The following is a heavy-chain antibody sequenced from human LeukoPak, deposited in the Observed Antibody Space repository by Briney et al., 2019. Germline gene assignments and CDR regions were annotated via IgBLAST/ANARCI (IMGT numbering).Heavy chain of an antibody. V-gene: IGHV4-34*01. CDR3: ARGRKRGAAAGPVFDY. D-gene: IGHD6-13*01. CDR2: INHSGRT. CDR1: GGSFSGYY. J-gene: IGHJ4*02. Sequence: NSSETLSLTCAVYGGSFSGYYWSWIRQPPGKGLEWIGEINHSGRTNYTPSLKSRVTISVDTSKNQFSLKLSSVTAADTAVYYCARGRKRGAAAGPVFDYWGQGTLVTVSS.